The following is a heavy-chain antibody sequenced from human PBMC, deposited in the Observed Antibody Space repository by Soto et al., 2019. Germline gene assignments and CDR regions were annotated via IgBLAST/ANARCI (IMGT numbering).Heavy chain of an antibody. V-gene: IGHV1-69*01. CDR3: ASAPDYYDSSGYYFGDY. CDR2: LIPIFGTA. D-gene: IGHD3-22*01. CDR1: GGTFSSYA. J-gene: IGHJ4*02. Sequence: QVQLVQSGAEVKKPGSSVKVSCKASGGTFSSYAISWVRQAPGQGLEWMGGLIPIFGTANYAQKFQGRVTITADESTSTAYMELSSLRSEDTAVYYCASAPDYYDSSGYYFGDYWGQGTLVTVSS.